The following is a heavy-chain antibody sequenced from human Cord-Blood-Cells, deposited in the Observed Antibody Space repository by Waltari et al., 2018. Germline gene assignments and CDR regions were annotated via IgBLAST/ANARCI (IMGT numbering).Heavy chain of an antibody. CDR2: MNPNSGNT. CDR1: GYTFTSSD. V-gene: IGHV1-8*03. Sequence: QVQLVQSGAEVKKPGASVKVSCKASGYTFTSSDLNWWRQATGQGLEWMGWMNPNSGNTGYAQKFQGRVTITRNTSISTAYMELSSLRSEDTAVYYCARGYSGSYYYYMDVWGKGTTVTVSS. D-gene: IGHD1-26*01. CDR3: ARGYSGSYYYYMDV. J-gene: IGHJ6*03.